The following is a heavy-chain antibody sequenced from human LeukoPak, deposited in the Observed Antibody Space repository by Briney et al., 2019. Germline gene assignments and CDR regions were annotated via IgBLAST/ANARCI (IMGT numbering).Heavy chain of an antibody. CDR3: AKDREQWLDHFDY. CDR1: GFTFYDHG. V-gene: IGHV3-9*01. J-gene: IGHJ4*02. Sequence: GGSLRLSCVASGFTFYDHGMHWVRQAPGKGLEWVSGISWNSGSIGYADSVKGRFTISRDNAKNSLYLQMNSLRAEDTALYYCAKDREQWLDHFDYWGQGTLVTVSS. D-gene: IGHD6-19*01. CDR2: ISWNSGSI.